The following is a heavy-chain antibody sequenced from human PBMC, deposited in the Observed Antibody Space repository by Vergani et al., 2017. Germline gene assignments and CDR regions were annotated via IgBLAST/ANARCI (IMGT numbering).Heavy chain of an antibody. J-gene: IGHJ4*02. CDR2: INSDGSST. D-gene: IGHD1-26*01. V-gene: IGHV3-74*01. Sequence: EVQLVESGGGLVQPGGSLRLSCAASGFTFSSYWMHWVRQAPGKGLVWVSRINSDGSSTSYADSVKGRFTISRDNAKNTLYLQMNSLRAEDTAVYYCAKPSALIVGATGYWGQGTLVTVSS. CDR3: AKPSALIVGATGY. CDR1: GFTFSSYW.